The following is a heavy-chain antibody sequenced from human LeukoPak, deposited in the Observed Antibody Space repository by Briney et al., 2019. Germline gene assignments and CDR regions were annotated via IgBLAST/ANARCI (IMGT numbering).Heavy chain of an antibody. CDR1: GGTFSSYA. CDR3: ARQRPQRSMVRGVFRSKGTYYFDY. Sequence: SVKVSCKASGGTFSSYAISWVRQAPGQGLEWMGGIIPIFGTANYAQKFQGRVTITADKSTNTAYMELSSLRSEDTAVYYCARQRPQRSMVRGVFRSKGTYYFDYWGQGTLVTVSS. V-gene: IGHV1-69*06. J-gene: IGHJ4*02. CDR2: IIPIFGTA. D-gene: IGHD3-10*01.